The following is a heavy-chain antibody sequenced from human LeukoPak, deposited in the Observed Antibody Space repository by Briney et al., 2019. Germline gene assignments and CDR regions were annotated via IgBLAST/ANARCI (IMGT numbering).Heavy chain of an antibody. J-gene: IGHJ4*02. CDR1: GYTFTNYH. D-gene: IGHD4-17*01. CDR2: INPNTGDR. Sequence: ASVKVSCKASGYTFTNYHINWVRQAPGQGLEWMGWINPNTGDRGYAQKFQGRVSITSDTSISIAYMELGSPRSEDTAVYFCARTTSLTASGYDYWGQGTLVTVSS. V-gene: IGHV1-8*03. CDR3: ARTTSLTASGYDY.